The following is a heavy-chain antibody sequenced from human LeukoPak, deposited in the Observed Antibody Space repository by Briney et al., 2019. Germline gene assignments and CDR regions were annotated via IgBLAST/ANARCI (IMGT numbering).Heavy chain of an antibody. CDR2: IDWDDDK. CDR3: ARIQAYGGDSEEYYFNY. CDR1: GFSLSTSGMC. Sequence: RESGPALDKPTQTLTVTCTFSGFSLSTSGMCVSWIRQPPGKALEWLALIDWDDDKFYSTSLKTRLTISKDTSKNQVVLTMTNMDPVDTATYYCARIQAYGGDSEEYYFNYWGQGTLVTVSS. J-gene: IGHJ4*02. D-gene: IGHD2-21*01. V-gene: IGHV2-70*01.